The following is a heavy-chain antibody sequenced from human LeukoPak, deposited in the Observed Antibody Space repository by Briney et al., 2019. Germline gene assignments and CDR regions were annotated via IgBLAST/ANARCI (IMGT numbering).Heavy chain of an antibody. V-gene: IGHV1-18*01. CDR2: ISAYNGNT. CDR3: ASSNNWGFYMS. Sequence: ASMRVSCKASGYTFTSYGISWVRQAPGQGLEWMGWISAYNGNTNYAQKLQGRVTMTTDTSTSTAYMELRSLRSDDTAVYYCASSNNWGFYMSWGQGTLVTVSS. J-gene: IGHJ5*02. CDR1: GYTFTSYG. D-gene: IGHD7-27*01.